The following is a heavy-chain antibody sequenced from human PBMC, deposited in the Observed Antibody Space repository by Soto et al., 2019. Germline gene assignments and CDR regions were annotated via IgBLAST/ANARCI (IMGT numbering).Heavy chain of an antibody. J-gene: IGHJ4*02. CDR3: ARRVRYALLGY. CDR2: INHSGST. CDR1: GGSFSGYY. V-gene: IGHV4-34*01. D-gene: IGHD2-2*01. Sequence: PSETLSLTCAVYGGSFSGYYWSWIRQPPGKGLEWIGEINHSGSTNYNPSLKSRVTISVDTSKNQFSLKLSSVTAADTAVYYCARRVRYALLGYWGQGTLVTVSS.